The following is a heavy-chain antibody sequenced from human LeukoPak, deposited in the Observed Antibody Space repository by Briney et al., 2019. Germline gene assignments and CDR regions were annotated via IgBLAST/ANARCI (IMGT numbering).Heavy chain of an antibody. CDR3: ARAITFHVDAFDI. CDR1: GFTFSDYY. V-gene: IGHV3-11*01. J-gene: IGHJ3*02. D-gene: IGHD3-16*01. Sequence: GGSLRLSCAASGFTFSDYYMSWIRQAPGKGLEWVSYISSSGSTIYYADSVKGRFTISGDNAKNSLYLQMNSLRAEDTAVYYCARAITFHVDAFDIWGQGTMVTVSS. CDR2: ISSSGSTI.